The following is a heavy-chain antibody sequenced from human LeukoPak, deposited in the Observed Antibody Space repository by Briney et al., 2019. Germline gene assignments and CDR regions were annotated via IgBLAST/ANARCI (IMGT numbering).Heavy chain of an antibody. V-gene: IGHV3-23*01. D-gene: IGHD4-17*01. J-gene: IGHJ3*02. CDR1: GFTFSAYA. CDR2: IRGGGTSE. Sequence: GGSLRLSCTASGFTFSAYAMMWVRQAPGKGPEWDSAIRGGGTSEFYADSVKGRFRITRENPKDTLVLQINSLRAEDTAVYYCARDPNGDYIGAFDMWGPGTMVTVSS. CDR3: ARDPNGDYIGAFDM.